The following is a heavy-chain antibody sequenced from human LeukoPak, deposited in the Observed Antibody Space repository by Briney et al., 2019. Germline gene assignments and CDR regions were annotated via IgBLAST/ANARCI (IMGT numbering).Heavy chain of an antibody. D-gene: IGHD3-22*01. J-gene: IGHJ3*02. V-gene: IGHV1-2*02. CDR1: GYTFTGYY. Sequence: GASVKVSCKASGYTFTGYYMHWVRQAPGQGLEWMGWINPNSGGTSYAQKFQGRVTMTRDTSISTAYMELSRLRSDDTAVYYCARLYYYDSSGYYGHDAFDIWGQGTMVTVSS. CDR2: INPNSGGT. CDR3: ARLYYYDSSGYYGHDAFDI.